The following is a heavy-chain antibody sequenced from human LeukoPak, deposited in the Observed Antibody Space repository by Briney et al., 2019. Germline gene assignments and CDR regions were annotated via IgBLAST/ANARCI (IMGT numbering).Heavy chain of an antibody. CDR2: ISSSSSYI. J-gene: IGHJ4*02. Sequence: GGSLRLSCAASGFTFSSYAMSWVRQAPGKGLEWVSSISSSSSYIYYADSVKGRFTISRDNAKNSLYLQMNSLRAEDTAVYYCARDPGYCSGGSCPFDYWGQGTLVTVSS. CDR1: GFTFSSYA. V-gene: IGHV3-21*01. D-gene: IGHD2-15*01. CDR3: ARDPGYCSGGSCPFDY.